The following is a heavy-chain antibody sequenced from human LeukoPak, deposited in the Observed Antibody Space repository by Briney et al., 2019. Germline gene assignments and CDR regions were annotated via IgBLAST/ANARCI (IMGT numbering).Heavy chain of an antibody. Sequence: ASVKVSCKASGYTFTDYYMNWVRQAPGQGLEWMGWINPKRGGTKYAQMFQGRVTMTRDTSISTAYMEPSILRSDDTAVYYCVRAGELDYWGQGTLVTVSS. J-gene: IGHJ4*02. CDR3: VRAGELDY. CDR1: GYTFTDYY. V-gene: IGHV1-2*02. D-gene: IGHD7-27*01. CDR2: INPKRGGT.